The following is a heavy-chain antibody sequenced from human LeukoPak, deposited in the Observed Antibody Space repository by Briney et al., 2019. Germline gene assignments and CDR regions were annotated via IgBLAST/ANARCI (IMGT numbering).Heavy chain of an antibody. CDR1: GXTFSSYG. CDR2: IWYDGSNK. V-gene: IGHV3-33*01. Sequence: GGSLRLSCAASGXTFSSYGMHWVRQAPGKGLEWVAVIWYDGSNKYYTDSVKGRFTISRDNSKNTLYLQMNSVRAEDTAVYYCARASRPLAAFDIWGQGTLVTVSS. J-gene: IGHJ3*02. CDR3: ARASRPLAAFDI.